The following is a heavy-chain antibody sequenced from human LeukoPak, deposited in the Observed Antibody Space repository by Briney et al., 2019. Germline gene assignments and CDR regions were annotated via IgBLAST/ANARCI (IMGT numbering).Heavy chain of an antibody. J-gene: IGHJ6*03. V-gene: IGHV4-34*01. Sequence: KPSETLSLTCAVYGGSFSGYYWSWIRQPPGKGLEWIGEINHSGSTNYNPSLKSRVTISVDTSKNQFPLKLNSVTAADTAVYYCARGISVYGVIMIYYSYYMDVWGKGTTVTVSS. CDR1: GGSFSGYY. D-gene: IGHD3-3*01. CDR2: INHSGST. CDR3: ARGISVYGVIMIYYSYYMDV.